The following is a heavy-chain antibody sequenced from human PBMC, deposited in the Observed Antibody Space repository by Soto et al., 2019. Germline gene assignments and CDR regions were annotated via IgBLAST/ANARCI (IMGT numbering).Heavy chain of an antibody. J-gene: IGHJ3*02. CDR1: GFAFSSHP. D-gene: IGHD6-6*01. Sequence: VQLLESGGDLVHPGASLRLSCAASGFAFSSHPMSWVRQAPEKGLEWVAGISDSGSRTYNADSVRGRFTISRDNSKNSLYPQMNSLRAEDTAVYYRARRTLGSSRSLDIWGQGTMVTVSS. CDR2: ISDSGSRT. V-gene: IGHV3-23*01. CDR3: ARRTLGSSRSLDI.